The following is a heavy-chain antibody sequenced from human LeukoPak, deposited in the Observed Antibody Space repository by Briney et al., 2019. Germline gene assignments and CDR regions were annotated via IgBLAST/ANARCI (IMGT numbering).Heavy chain of an antibody. V-gene: IGHV4-38-2*02. CDR3: ARVVPGDGEAFDY. J-gene: IGHJ4*02. CDR2: IYHNGST. D-gene: IGHD4-17*01. CDR1: GYSISSGYY. Sequence: SETLSLTCTVSGYSISSGYYWGWIRQPPGKGLEWIGSIYHNGSTYYNPSLKSRVTISVATSKTQFSLKLSSVTAADTAVYYCARVVPGDGEAFDYWGQGTLVTVSS.